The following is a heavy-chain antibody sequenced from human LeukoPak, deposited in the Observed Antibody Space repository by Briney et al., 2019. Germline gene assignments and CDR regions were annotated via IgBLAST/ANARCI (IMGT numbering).Heavy chain of an antibody. Sequence: SETLSLTCAVYGGSFSGYYRSWLRQPPGKGLEWIGEINHSGSTNYNPSLKSRVTISVDTSKNQYSLKLSSVTAADTAVYYCARGAGALTLDYFDYWGQGTLVTVPS. CDR3: ARGAGALTLDYFDY. D-gene: IGHD4/OR15-4a*01. V-gene: IGHV4-34*01. CDR2: INHSGST. CDR1: GGSFSGYY. J-gene: IGHJ4*02.